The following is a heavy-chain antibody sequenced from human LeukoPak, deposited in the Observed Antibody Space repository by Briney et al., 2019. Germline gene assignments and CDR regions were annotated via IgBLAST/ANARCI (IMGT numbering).Heavy chain of an antibody. CDR3: AKSGRRRAAAPYGMDV. Sequence: PGGSLRLSCAASGFTFSSYGMHWVRQAPGKGLEWVAVISYDGSNKYYADSVKGRFTISRDNSKNTLYLQMNSLRAEDTAVYYCAKSGRRRAAAPYGMDVWGQGTTVTVSS. CDR2: ISYDGSNK. CDR1: GFTFSSYG. D-gene: IGHD6-13*01. V-gene: IGHV3-30*18. J-gene: IGHJ6*02.